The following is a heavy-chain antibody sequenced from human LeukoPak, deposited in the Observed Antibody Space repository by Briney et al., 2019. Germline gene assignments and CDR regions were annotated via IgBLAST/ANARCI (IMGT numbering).Heavy chain of an antibody. V-gene: IGHV3-7*04. D-gene: IGHD5-24*01. CDR3: ARWLELMRNFDW. J-gene: IGHJ4*02. CDR1: GFTFSDYW. Sequence: GGSLRLSCVGSGFTFSDYWMSWVRQAPENGLEWVANKKQDGSEKDYVDALKGRFTISRDNAKNSLYLQMNSLRAEDTAVYYCARWLELMRNFDWWGQGTLVTVSS. CDR2: KKQDGSEK.